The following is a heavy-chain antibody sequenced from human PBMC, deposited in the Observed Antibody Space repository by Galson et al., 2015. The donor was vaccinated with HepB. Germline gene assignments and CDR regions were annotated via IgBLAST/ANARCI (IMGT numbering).Heavy chain of an antibody. CDR2: ISYDGSNK. D-gene: IGHD6-13*01. CDR3: AKDLPQFGAAAGTVFDY. CDR1: GFTFSSYG. Sequence: SLRLSCAASGFTFSSYGMHWVRQAPGKGLEWVAVISYDGSNKYYADSVKGRFTISRDNSKNTLYLQMNSLRAEDTAVYYCAKDLPQFGAAAGTVFDYWGQGTLVTVSS. V-gene: IGHV3-30*18. J-gene: IGHJ4*02.